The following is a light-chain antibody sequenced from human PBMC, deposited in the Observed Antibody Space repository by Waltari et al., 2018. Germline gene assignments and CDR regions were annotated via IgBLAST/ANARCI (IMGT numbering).Light chain of an antibody. Sequence: DIQMTQSPSSLSASVGDRVTVTCRASQGINRELSWYQQKPGKAPTFLIYGASTLQTGVSSRFSGSGSGTDFTLTINSLQPEDAATYYCQQDHAPPWTFGPGTKVEIK. J-gene: IGKJ1*01. V-gene: IGKV1-27*01. CDR3: QQDHAPPWT. CDR1: QGINRE. CDR2: GAS.